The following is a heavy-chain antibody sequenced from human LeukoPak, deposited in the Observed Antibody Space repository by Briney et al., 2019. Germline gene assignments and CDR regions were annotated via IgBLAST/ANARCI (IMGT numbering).Heavy chain of an antibody. V-gene: IGHV4-4*07. Sequence: KPSETLSLTCTVSGGSISTYYWSWIRQPAGKGLEWIGRIYSSGSTNYNPSLESRVTMSVGTSQNQFSLKLSSVTAADTAVYYCVRESLVVFPYWFDPWGQGTLVTVSS. CDR1: GGSISTYY. CDR3: VRESLVVFPYWFDP. CDR2: IYSSGST. J-gene: IGHJ5*02. D-gene: IGHD2-2*01.